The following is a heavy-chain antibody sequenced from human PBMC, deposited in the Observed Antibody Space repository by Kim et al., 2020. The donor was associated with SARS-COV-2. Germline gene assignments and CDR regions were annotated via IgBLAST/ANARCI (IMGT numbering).Heavy chain of an antibody. CDR2: ISYDGSNK. V-gene: IGHV3-30*18. J-gene: IGHJ4*01. CDR1: GFTFSRHG. D-gene: IGHD5-18*01. CDR3: ANDPEADSYGYNFFDS. Sequence: GGSLRLSCAASGFTFSRHGMHWVRQAPGKGLEWVAVISYDGSNKFYADSVKGRFTISRDNSKNTLYLRMSSLRTEDRAVYYCANDPEADSYGYNFFDSWG.